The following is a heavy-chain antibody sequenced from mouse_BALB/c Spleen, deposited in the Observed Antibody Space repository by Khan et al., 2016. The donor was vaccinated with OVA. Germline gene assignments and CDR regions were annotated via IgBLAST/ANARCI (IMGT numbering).Heavy chain of an antibody. CDR2: INPTSGYI. CDR3: TRDRIDY. V-gene: IGHV1-7*01. J-gene: IGHJ2*01. Sequence: QVQLQQSGAERAKPGASVKMSCKASGYTFTTYWMHWVKQRPGQGLEWIGYINPTSGYIDYNENFKDRATLSADKSSSTAYMQLSSLTSEDSAVYYCTRDRIDYWGQGTTLTVSS. CDR1: GYTFTTYW.